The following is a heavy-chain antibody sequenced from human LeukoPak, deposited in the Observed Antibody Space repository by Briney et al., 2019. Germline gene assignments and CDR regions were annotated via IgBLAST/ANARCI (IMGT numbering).Heavy chain of an antibody. Sequence: SVKVSCKASGGTFSSYAISWVRQAPGQGPEWMGGIIPIFGTANYAQKFQGRVTITADESTSTAYMELSSLRSEDTAVYYCASGGTLDYDFWSGPGFDYWGQGTLVTVSS. CDR1: GGTFSSYA. D-gene: IGHD3-3*01. V-gene: IGHV1-69*13. CDR3: ASGGTLDYDFWSGPGFDY. CDR2: IIPIFGTA. J-gene: IGHJ4*02.